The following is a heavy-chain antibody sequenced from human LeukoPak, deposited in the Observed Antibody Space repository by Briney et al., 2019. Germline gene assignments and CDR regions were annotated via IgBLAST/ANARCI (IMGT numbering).Heavy chain of an antibody. V-gene: IGHV3-66*01. Sequence: GGSLRLSCAASGFTFSSYSMNWVRQAPGKGLEWVSVIYSGGSTHYADSVKGRFTISRDNSKNTLYLQMNSLRAEDTAVYYCARDKLGEYFDYWGQGTLVTVSS. CDR3: ARDKLGEYFDY. D-gene: IGHD3-16*01. J-gene: IGHJ4*02. CDR1: GFTFSSYS. CDR2: IYSGGST.